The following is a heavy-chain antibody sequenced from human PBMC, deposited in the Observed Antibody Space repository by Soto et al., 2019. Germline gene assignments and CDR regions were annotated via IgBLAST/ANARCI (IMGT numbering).Heavy chain of an antibody. CDR1: GFTFSSYA. Sequence: XGCLRVSCAASGFTFSSYAMDWVRQAPGKGLDWVAVISYDGSNKYYADSVKGRFTISRDNSKNTLYLQMNSLRAEDKAVYYCARAGYCTNGVCYPYYYYGMDFWGQGTTVTVSS. V-gene: IGHV3-30-3*01. D-gene: IGHD2-8*01. J-gene: IGHJ6*02. CDR2: ISYDGSNK. CDR3: ARAGYCTNGVCYPYYYYGMDF.